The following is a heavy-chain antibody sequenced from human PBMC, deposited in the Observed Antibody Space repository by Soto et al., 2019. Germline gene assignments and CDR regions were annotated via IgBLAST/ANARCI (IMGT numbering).Heavy chain of an antibody. V-gene: IGHV3-23*04. Sequence: EVQLVESGGGLVQPGGSLRLSCAASGFTFSNSAMTWVRQALGKGPEWVSSIGRTNNTHYADSVKGRFAISRDNSQNTLYPQMNSLTGEDTAVYFCAKVDAYSYRTDHWGQGTLVTVSS. J-gene: IGHJ4*02. CDR2: SIGRTNNT. CDR3: AKVDAYSYRTDH. D-gene: IGHD3-16*02. CDR1: GFTFSNSA.